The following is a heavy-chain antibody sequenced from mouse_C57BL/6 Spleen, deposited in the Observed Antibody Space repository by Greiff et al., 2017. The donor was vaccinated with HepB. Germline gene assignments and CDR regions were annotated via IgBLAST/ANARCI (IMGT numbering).Heavy chain of an antibody. CDR2: IYPRDGST. V-gene: IGHV1-85*01. CDR1: GYTFTSYD. Sequence: QVQLKESGPELVKPGASVKLSCKASGYTFTSYDINWVKQRPGQGLEWIGWIYPRDGSTKYNEKFKGKATLTVDTSSSTAYMELHSLTSEDSAVYVCARERIHYYGSSSWYFDVWGTGTTVTVSS. J-gene: IGHJ1*03. D-gene: IGHD1-1*01. CDR3: ARERIHYYGSSSWYFDV.